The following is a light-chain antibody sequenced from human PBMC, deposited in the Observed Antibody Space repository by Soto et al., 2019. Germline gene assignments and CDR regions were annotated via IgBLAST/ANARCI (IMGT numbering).Light chain of an antibody. CDR2: GAS. Sequence: EIGLPQTACTLSLSAGERATPSCRASQSVTSSHLAWYQQKHGQAPRLLIFGASIRDTGIPDRFSGSGYGTDFNLTISRLETEDFAVYHCQQYGSSPTTFGQGTKVDIK. CDR1: QSVTSSH. CDR3: QQYGSSPTT. V-gene: IGKV3-20*01. J-gene: IGKJ1*01.